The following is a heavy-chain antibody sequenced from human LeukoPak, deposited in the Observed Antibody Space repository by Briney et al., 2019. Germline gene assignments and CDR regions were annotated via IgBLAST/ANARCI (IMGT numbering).Heavy chain of an antibody. D-gene: IGHD3-22*01. J-gene: IGHJ4*02. CDR2: ISPNGDTT. CDR3: AMKGGAGSDTMIAVFDF. CDR1: GFTFSVHT. V-gene: IGHV3-64*01. Sequence: GSLRLSCAASGFTFSVHTLHWVRQAPRKGLEYVSGISPNGDTTNYANSLKGRFTISRDNSKNMLSLQMDSLSVEDMAVYFCAMKGGAGSDTMIAVFDFWGQGTLVTVSS.